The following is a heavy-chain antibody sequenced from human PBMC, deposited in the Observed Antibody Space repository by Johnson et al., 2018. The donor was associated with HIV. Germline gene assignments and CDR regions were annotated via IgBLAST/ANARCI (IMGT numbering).Heavy chain of an antibody. J-gene: IGHJ3*02. Sequence: QVLLVESGGGVVQPGGSLRLSCAVSGFTFRSYGMHWVRQAPGKGLEGVAFIRYDGSNKYYADSVKGRFNLSRDNSRNTLYLQMNSLRAEDTAVYYCGKPPSMGADAFDIWGQGTMVTVSS. D-gene: IGHD3-16*01. CDR2: IRYDGSNK. CDR3: GKPPSMGADAFDI. CDR1: GFTFRSYG. V-gene: IGHV3-30*02.